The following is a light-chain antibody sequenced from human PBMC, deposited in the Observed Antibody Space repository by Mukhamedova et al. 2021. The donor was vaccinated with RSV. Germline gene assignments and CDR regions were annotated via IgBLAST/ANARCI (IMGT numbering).Light chain of an antibody. CDR2: GNS. J-gene: IGLJ3*02. V-gene: IGLV1-40*01. Sequence: SCTGSSSTIGAGYDVHWYQQLPGTAPKLLIYGNSNRPSGVPDRFSGSKSGTSASLAITGLQAEDEADYYCQSYDSSLSVWVFGGG. CDR3: QSYDSSLSVWV. CDR1: SSTIGAGYD.